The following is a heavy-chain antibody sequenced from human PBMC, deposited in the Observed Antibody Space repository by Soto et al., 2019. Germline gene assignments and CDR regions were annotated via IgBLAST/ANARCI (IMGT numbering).Heavy chain of an antibody. J-gene: IGHJ5*02. CDR2: IIPIFGTA. CDR1: GGTFSSYA. Sequence: ASVKVSCKASGGTFSSYAISWVRQAPGQGLEWMGGIIPIFGTANYAQKFQGRVTITADESTSTAYMELSSLRSEDTAVYYCARDDVDYNWFDPWGQGTLVTVSS. V-gene: IGHV1-69*13. CDR3: ARDDVDYNWFDP. D-gene: IGHD4-17*01.